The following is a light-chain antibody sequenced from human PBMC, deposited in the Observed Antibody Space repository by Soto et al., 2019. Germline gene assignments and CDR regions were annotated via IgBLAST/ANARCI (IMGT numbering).Light chain of an antibody. Sequence: QSVLTQPPSASGTPGQRVTISCSGSSSNIGSKTVNWYQQLPGTAPKLLIYSNHQRPSGVPDRFSGSKSGTSACLGISGLQSEDEGDYYCAAWDDSRNGVVFGGGTQLTVL. J-gene: IGLJ2*01. CDR3: AAWDDSRNGVV. CDR2: SNH. V-gene: IGLV1-44*01. CDR1: SSNIGSKT.